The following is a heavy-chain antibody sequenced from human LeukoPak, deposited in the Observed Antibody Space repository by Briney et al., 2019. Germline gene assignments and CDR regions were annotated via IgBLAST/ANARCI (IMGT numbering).Heavy chain of an antibody. V-gene: IGHV3-49*04. J-gene: IGHJ3*02. D-gene: IGHD3-10*01. CDR2: IRSKAYGGTT. CDR1: GFTFGDYG. CDR3: TTEASLLWAFDI. Sequence: GGSLRLSCTTSGFTFGDYGMSWVRQAPGKGLEWVGFIRSKAYGGTTENAASVKGRFTISRDDSKSIAYLQMNSLKTEDTAVYYCTTEASLLWAFDIWGQGTMVTVSS.